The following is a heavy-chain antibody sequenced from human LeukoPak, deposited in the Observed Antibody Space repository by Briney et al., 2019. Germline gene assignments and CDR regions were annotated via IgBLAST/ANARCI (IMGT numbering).Heavy chain of an antibody. CDR3: AKDRGSSGYYDISFDY. V-gene: IGHV3-30*02. Sequence: PGGSLRLSXAASGFTFRSYGMHWVRQAPGKGLEWVAFIRYDGSNKYYADSVKGRFTISRDNSKNTLYLQMNSLRAEDTAVYYCAKDRGSSGYYDISFDYWGQGTLVTVSS. D-gene: IGHD3-22*01. CDR2: IRYDGSNK. CDR1: GFTFRSYG. J-gene: IGHJ4*02.